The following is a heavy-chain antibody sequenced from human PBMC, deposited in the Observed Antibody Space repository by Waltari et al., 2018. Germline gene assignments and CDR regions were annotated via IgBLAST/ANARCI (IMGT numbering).Heavy chain of an antibody. J-gene: IGHJ6*02. Sequence: EVQLLESGGGLVQPGGSLRLSCAASGFTFSSYAMSWVRQAPGKGLEWVSAISGSGGSTNDEDSVKGRFTISRDNSKNTLYLQMNSLRAEDTAVYYCAKGGVGWLLVDYYYYGMDVWGQGTTVTVSS. CDR3: AKGGVGWLLVDYYYYGMDV. CDR2: ISGSGGST. CDR1: GFTFSSYA. D-gene: IGHD3-9*01. V-gene: IGHV3-23*01.